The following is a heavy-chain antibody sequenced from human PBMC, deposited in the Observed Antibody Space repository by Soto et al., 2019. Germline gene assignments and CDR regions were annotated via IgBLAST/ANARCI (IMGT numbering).Heavy chain of an antibody. J-gene: IGHJ4*02. CDR1: GGSISSGGYY. CDR3: ARGSPVAEALYYFDY. Sequence: QVQLQESGPGLVKPSQTLSLTCTVSGGSISSGGYYWSWIRQHPGKGLEWIGYIYYSGSTYYNPSLKSRVTISVDTSKNQFSLKLSSVTAADTAVYYCARGSPVAEALYYFDYWGQGTLATVSS. V-gene: IGHV4-31*03. D-gene: IGHD6-19*01. CDR2: IYYSGST.